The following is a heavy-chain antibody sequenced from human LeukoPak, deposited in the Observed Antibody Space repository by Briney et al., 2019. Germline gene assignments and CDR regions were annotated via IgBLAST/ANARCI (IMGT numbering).Heavy chain of an antibody. CDR2: IYYSGST. CDR3: ARLSIAAAGYYGMDV. J-gene: IGHJ6*02. D-gene: IGHD6-13*01. V-gene: IGHV4-39*07. CDR1: GGSISSSSYY. Sequence: SETLSLTCTVSGGSISSSSYYWGWIRQPPGKGLEWIGSIYYSGSTYYNPSLKSRVTISVDTSKNQFSLKLSSVTAADTAVYYCARLSIAAAGYYGMDVWGQGTTVTVSS.